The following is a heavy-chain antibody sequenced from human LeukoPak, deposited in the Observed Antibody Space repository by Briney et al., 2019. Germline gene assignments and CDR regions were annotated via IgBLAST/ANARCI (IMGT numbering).Heavy chain of an antibody. J-gene: IGHJ5*02. D-gene: IGHD3-16*01. Sequence: PSETLSLTCAVYGGSFSGYYWSWIRQPPGKGLEWIGEINHSGSTNYNPSLKSRVTISVDTSKNQFSLKLSSVTAADTAVYYCARGGDTAAVNSNWFDPWGQGTLVTVSS. V-gene: IGHV4-34*01. CDR3: ARGGDTAAVNSNWFDP. CDR2: INHSGST. CDR1: GGSFSGYY.